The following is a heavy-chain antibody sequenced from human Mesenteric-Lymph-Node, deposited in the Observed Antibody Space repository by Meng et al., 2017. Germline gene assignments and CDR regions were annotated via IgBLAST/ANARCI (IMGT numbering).Heavy chain of an antibody. CDR2: INPSGGTT. CDR1: GYSFSAYY. Sequence: ASVKVSCKTSGYSFSAYYIHWVRQAPGQGLEWMGIINPSGGTTSYPQKFQGRVTMTRDTSTSTVYMEVSSLRSEDTAVYYCARGHSGWYDAFDIWGQGTMVTVSS. J-gene: IGHJ3*02. CDR3: ARGHSGWYDAFDI. D-gene: IGHD6-19*01. V-gene: IGHV1-46*01.